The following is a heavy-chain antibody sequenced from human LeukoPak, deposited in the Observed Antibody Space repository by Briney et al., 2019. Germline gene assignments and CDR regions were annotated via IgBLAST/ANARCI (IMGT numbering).Heavy chain of an antibody. D-gene: IGHD3-3*01. CDR1: GYSFTSCW. J-gene: IGHJ4*02. V-gene: IGHV5-51*01. CDR3: ARVFDDFWSGYYAFDY. Sequence: GESLKISCKGSGYSFTSCWIGWVRQMPGKGLEWMGIIYPGDSDTRYSPSFQGQVTISADKSISTAYLQWSSLKASDTAMYYCARVFDDFWSGYYAFDYWGQGTLVTVSS. CDR2: IYPGDSDT.